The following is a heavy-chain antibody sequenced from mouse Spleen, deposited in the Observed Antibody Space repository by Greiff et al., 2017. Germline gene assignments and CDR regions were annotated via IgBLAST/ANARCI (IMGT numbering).Heavy chain of an antibody. D-gene: IGHD2-10*02. CDR2: IDPSDSYT. CDR1: GYTFTSYW. Sequence: VQLQQPGAELVKPGASVKLSCKASGYTFTSYWMQWVKQRPGQGLEWIGEIDPSDSYTNYNQKFKGKATLTVDTSSSTAYMQLSSLTSEDSAVYYCARREYGNYWYFDVWGAGTTVTVSS. J-gene: IGHJ1*01. CDR3: ARREYGNYWYFDV. V-gene: IGHV1-50*01.